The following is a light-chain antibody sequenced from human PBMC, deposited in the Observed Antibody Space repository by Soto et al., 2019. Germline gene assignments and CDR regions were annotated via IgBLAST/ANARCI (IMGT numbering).Light chain of an antibody. CDR2: ETS. CDR3: QQSFSPPYT. V-gene: IGKV1-39*01. J-gene: IGKJ2*01. Sequence: DIQMTQSPSSLSASVGDRVTITCRASQSLSSRLTWYQQKPGEAPKLLIYETSNLQSGVPSRFSGSGSDTEFTLTINSLQSEDFATYYCQQSFSPPYTFGQGTKLDIK. CDR1: QSLSSR.